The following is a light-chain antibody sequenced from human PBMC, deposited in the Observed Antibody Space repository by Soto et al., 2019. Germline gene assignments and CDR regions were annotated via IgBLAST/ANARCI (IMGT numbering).Light chain of an antibody. J-gene: IGLJ2*01. CDR1: SSNIGSNT. Sequence: QSVLTQPPSASGTPGQRVTISCSESSSNIGSNTVNWYQQLPGTAPKLLIYSNNQRPSGVPDRFSGSKSGTSASLAISGLQSEDVADYYCAAWDDSLNGVVFGGGTKVTVL. CDR2: SNN. V-gene: IGLV1-44*01. CDR3: AAWDDSLNGVV.